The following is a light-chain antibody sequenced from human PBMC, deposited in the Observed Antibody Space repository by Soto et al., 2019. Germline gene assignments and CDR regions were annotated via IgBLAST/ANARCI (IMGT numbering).Light chain of an antibody. J-gene: IGKJ2*01. CDR3: QQHDNWPPGYT. CDR1: QSVSSN. Sequence: EIVMTQSPATLSVSPGEGATLSCRASQSVSSNLAWYRQKPGQAPRLLIYGASPRATGIPSRFSGSGSGTQVTLTISSLQSEDFAVYYCQQHDNWPPGYTLGQGTKLDIK. V-gene: IGKV3-15*01. CDR2: GAS.